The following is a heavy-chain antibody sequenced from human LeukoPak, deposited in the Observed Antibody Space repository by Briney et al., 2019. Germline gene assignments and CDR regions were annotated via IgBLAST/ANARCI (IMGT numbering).Heavy chain of an antibody. D-gene: IGHD6-13*01. CDR2: IYYSGST. V-gene: IGHV4-39*07. CDR1: GGSITSSDYW. Sequence: SETLSLTCTVSGGSITSSDYWWAWIRLPPGRGLEWIGSIYYSGSTYYNPPLKRRATISVDTSKNQYSLKLSSVTAGDAAVCFCATRSSSWYYLEDWGQGSLVTVSS. J-gene: IGHJ4*02. CDR3: ATRSSSWYYLED.